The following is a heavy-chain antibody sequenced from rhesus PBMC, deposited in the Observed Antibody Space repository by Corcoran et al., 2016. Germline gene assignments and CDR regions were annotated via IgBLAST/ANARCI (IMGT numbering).Heavy chain of an antibody. V-gene: IGHV4-122*02. CDR2: ISYSGST. CDR1: GGSISSGYYY. J-gene: IGHJ3*01. CDR3: ARGVDIVGTGDAFDF. D-gene: IGHD5-30*01. Sequence: QVQLQESGPGVVKPSETLSLTCAVSGGSISSGYYYWSWIRQPPGKGLEWIGYISYSGSTSYNPSLKSRVTISRDTSKNQFSLTLSSVTAADTAVYYCARGVDIVGTGDAFDFWGQGLRVTVSS.